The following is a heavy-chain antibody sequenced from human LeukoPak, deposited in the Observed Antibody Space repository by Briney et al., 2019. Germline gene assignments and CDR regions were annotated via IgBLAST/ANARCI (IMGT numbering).Heavy chain of an antibody. V-gene: IGHV4-59*01. D-gene: IGHD3-16*02. J-gene: IGHJ4*02. Sequence: SETLSLTCTVSNVSFNNSYWTWIRQPPGKGLEYIGYIYHSGSTNYNPSLKSRVTISVDTSKNQFSLKLSSVTAADTAVYYCARGPFMITFGGVIVIPHFDYWGQGTLVTVSS. CDR1: NVSFNNSY. CDR2: IYHSGST. CDR3: ARGPFMITFGGVIVIPHFDY.